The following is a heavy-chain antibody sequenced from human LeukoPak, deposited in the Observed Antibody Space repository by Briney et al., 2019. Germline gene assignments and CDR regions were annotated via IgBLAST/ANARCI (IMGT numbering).Heavy chain of an antibody. D-gene: IGHD3-3*01. CDR2: INHSGST. CDR1: GGSFSGYY. J-gene: IGHJ6*02. Sequence: SETLSLTCAVYGGSFSGYYWSWIRQPPGKGLEWIGEINHSGSTNYNPSLKSRVTISVDTSKNQFSLKLSSVTAADTAVYYCARGLTYYDFWSGYRDYYYYGMDVWGQGTTVTASS. V-gene: IGHV4-34*01. CDR3: ARGLTYYDFWSGYRDYYYYGMDV.